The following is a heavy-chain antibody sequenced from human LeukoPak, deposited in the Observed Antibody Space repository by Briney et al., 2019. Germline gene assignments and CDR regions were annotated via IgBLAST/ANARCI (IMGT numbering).Heavy chain of an antibody. J-gene: IGHJ4*02. D-gene: IGHD1-7*01. V-gene: IGHV3-48*04. CDR3: AEMTEGNYGQGYFDY. CDR1: GFTLSVYS. Sequence: GGSLRLSCAASGFTLSVYSMNWVRQAPGKGLEWVSYISSSGRTIYYAESVKGRFTISRDNAKNSLYLQMNSLRAEDTAAYYCAEMTEGNYGQGYFDYWGQGTLVTVSS. CDR2: ISSSGRTI.